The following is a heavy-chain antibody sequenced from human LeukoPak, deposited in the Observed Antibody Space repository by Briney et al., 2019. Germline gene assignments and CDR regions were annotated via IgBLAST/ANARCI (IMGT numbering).Heavy chain of an antibody. CDR2: IYYSGST. CDR3: ARDRHRLRYFDWLDAFDI. Sequence: SETLSLTCTVSGGSISSSSYYWGWIRQPPGKGLEWIGSIYYSGSTYYNPSLKSRVTISVDTSKNQFSLKLSSVTAADTAVYYCARDRHRLRYFDWLDAFDIWGQGTMVTVSS. J-gene: IGHJ3*02. V-gene: IGHV4-39*07. D-gene: IGHD3-9*01. CDR1: GGSISSSSYY.